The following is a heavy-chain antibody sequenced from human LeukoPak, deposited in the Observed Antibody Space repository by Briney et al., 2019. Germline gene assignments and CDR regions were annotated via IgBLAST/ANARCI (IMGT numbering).Heavy chain of an antibody. D-gene: IGHD3-3*01. CDR2: IRQDGGEK. Sequence: GGSLRLSCAASGFTFTTYWMAWVRQAPGKGLEWVANIRQDGGEKYYVDSVKGRFTISRDNAQNSLYLHISSLGAEDTAVYYCARHREGATQVGLFTFWGQGPLVIVSS. J-gene: IGHJ4*02. CDR3: ARHREGATQVGLFTF. V-gene: IGHV3-7*01. CDR1: GFTFTTYW.